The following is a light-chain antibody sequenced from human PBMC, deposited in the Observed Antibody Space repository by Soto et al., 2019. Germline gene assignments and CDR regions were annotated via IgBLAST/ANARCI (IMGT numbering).Light chain of an antibody. V-gene: IGLV1-44*01. CDR3: AAWDDSLNDYV. CDR1: SSNIGSNT. CDR2: SNN. J-gene: IGLJ1*01. Sequence: QSVLTQPPSASGTPGQRVTISCSGSSSNIGSNTVNWYQQLPGTAPKLLIYSNNQRPAGVPDRFSDSKSGTSASLAISGLQSEDDADYYCAAWDDSLNDYVFGTGTKVTVL.